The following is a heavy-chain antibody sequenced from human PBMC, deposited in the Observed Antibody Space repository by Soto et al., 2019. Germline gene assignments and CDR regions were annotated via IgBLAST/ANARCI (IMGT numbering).Heavy chain of an antibody. J-gene: IGHJ5*02. CDR2: MSGSGGST. CDR3: AKESAPFDP. CDR1: AFTFSSHA. V-gene: IGHV3-23*01. Sequence: QTGGSLRLSCAASAFTFSSHAMSWVRQAEGKGREWVSAMSGSGGSTYYADSVKGRCTISRDNSKNTLYLQMNSLIAEDTAVYYCAKESAPFDPWGQGNLVTVS.